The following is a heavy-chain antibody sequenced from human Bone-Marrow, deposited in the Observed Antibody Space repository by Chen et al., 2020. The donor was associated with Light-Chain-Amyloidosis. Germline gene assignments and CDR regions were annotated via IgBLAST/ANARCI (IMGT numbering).Heavy chain of an antibody. CDR2: ISTSGST. Sequence: QVQLQESGPGLVKPSETLSLTCTVSGGSISSYYWSWIRQPAGKGLEWIGRISTSGSTNYNPSLKRRVNRSVDTSENQFSLKLSSVTAADTAVYYCAREGSNYYGSGSPNENYYSFYGMDVGGQGTTVTVSS. V-gene: IGHV4-4*07. J-gene: IGHJ6*02. CDR3: AREGSNYYGSGSPNENYYSFYGMDV. D-gene: IGHD3-10*01. CDR1: GGSISSYY.